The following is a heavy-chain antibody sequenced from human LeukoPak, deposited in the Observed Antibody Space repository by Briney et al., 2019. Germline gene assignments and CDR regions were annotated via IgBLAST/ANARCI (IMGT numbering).Heavy chain of an antibody. CDR1: GFTFSTYW. V-gene: IGHV3-74*01. Sequence: GGSLRLSCAASGFTFSTYWMHWVRQAPGKGLVWVSRIKSDGSTNYADSVKGRFTISRDNVKNTVSLQMNSLRAEDTGVYYCARAPSEIGGYYPEYFRHWGQGTLVTVSS. D-gene: IGHD3-22*01. J-gene: IGHJ1*01. CDR3: ARAPSEIGGYYPEYFRH. CDR2: IKSDGST.